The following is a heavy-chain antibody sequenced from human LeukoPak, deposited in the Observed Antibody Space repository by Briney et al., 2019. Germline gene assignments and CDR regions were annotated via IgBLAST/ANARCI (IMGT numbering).Heavy chain of an antibody. CDR2: IYYSGST. V-gene: IGHV4-39*01. CDR1: GGSISSSSYY. Sequence: SETLSLTCTVSGGSISSSSYYWGWIRQPPGKGLEWIGSIYYSGSTYYNPSLKSRVTISVDTSKNQFSLKLSSVTAADTAVYYCARGRGLHIVVVTASFRGNFDYWGQGTLVTVSS. CDR3: ARGRGLHIVVVTASFRGNFDY. J-gene: IGHJ4*02. D-gene: IGHD2-21*02.